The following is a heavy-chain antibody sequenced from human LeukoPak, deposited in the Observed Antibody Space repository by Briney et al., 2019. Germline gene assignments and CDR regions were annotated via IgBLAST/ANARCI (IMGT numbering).Heavy chain of an antibody. CDR1: GFTFSTYS. J-gene: IGHJ4*02. CDR2: INHSGST. D-gene: IGHD2-15*01. V-gene: IGHV4-34*01. Sequence: PGGSLRLSCAASGFTFSTYSMNWVRQPPGKGLEWIGEINHSGSTNYNPSLKSRVTISVDTSKNQFSLKLSSVTAADTAVYYCARGAGRVVVRQDYWGQGTLVTVSS. CDR3: ARGAGRVVVRQDY.